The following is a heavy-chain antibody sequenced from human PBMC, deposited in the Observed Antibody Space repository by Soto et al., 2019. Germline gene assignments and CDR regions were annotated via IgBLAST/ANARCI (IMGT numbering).Heavy chain of an antibody. CDR2: IKSKTDGGTT. V-gene: IGHV3-15*07. J-gene: IGHJ4*02. CDR3: TTDPRFERHSGSYSLIDY. CDR1: GFTFSNAW. Sequence: EVQLVESGGGLVKPGGSLRLSCAAPGFTFSNAWMNWVRQAPGKGLEWVGRIKSKTDGGTTDYAAPVKGRFTISRDDSKNTLYLQMNSLKTEDTAVYYCTTDPRFERHSGSYSLIDYWGQGTLVTVSS. D-gene: IGHD1-26*01.